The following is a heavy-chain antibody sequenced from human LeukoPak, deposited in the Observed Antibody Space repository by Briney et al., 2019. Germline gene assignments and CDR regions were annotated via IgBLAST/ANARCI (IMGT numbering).Heavy chain of an antibody. CDR2: ISGSGGGT. D-gene: IGHD2-15*01. CDR1: GFTFSSYA. CDR3: AKTGYCSGGSCYGWFDP. J-gene: IGHJ5*02. Sequence: GGSLRLSCAASGFTFSSYAMSWVRQAPGKGLEWVSAISGSGGGTYYADSVKGRFTISRDNSKNTLYLQMNSLRAEDTAVYYCAKTGYCSGGSCYGWFDPWGQGTLVTVSS. V-gene: IGHV3-23*01.